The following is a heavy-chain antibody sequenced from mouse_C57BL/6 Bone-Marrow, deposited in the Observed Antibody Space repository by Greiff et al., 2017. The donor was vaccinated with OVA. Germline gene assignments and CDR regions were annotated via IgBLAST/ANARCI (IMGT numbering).Heavy chain of an antibody. D-gene: IGHD1-1*01. CDR1: GYTFTNYW. CDR3: AHYGSRLYLHY. CDR2: IAPSDSYI. J-gene: IGHJ2*02. Sequence: QVQLQQPGAELVRPGTSVTLSCKASGYTFTNYWMHWVKQRPGQGLAWIGVIAPSDSYINYNQKFKGRATLTVDTSSSTAYMHLSSLTSEDSAVYYCAHYGSRLYLHYWGQGTSLTVSS. V-gene: IGHV1-59*01.